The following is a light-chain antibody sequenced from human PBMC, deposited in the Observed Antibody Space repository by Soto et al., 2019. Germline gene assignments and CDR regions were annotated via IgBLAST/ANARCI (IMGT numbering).Light chain of an antibody. CDR1: QSVSTY. J-gene: IGKJ1*01. CDR3: QQRDSWWT. CDR2: GAS. V-gene: IGKV3-11*01. Sequence: IGMTQYTATLSVSPGERATLSCRASQSVSTYLAWYQQKPGQAPRLLIYGASNRATGVAARFSGSGSGTDFTLTISSLEPEDSAVYYCQQRDSWWTFGQRTNADI.